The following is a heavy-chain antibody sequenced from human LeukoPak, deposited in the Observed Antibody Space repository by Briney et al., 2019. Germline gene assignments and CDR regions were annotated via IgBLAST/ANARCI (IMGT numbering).Heavy chain of an antibody. CDR2: ISGSGGST. J-gene: IGHJ4*02. CDR3: AKGSPRAYGDYPEY. CDR1: GFTFSSYA. V-gene: IGHV3-23*01. Sequence: PGGSLRLSCAASGFTFSSYAMSCVAQAPGKGLEWVSAISGSGGSTYYADSVKGRFTISRDNSKNTLDLQMNSLRAEDTAVYYCAKGSPRAYGDYPEYWGQGTLVTVSS. D-gene: IGHD4-17*01.